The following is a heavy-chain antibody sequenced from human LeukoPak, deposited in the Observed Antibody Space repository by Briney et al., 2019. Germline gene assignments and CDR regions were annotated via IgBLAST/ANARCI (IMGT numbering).Heavy chain of an antibody. CDR2: ISAYNGNT. J-gene: IGHJ4*02. V-gene: IGHV1-18*01. D-gene: IGHD6-13*01. Sequence: ASVKVSCKASGGTFSSYAISWVRQAPGQGLEWMGWISAYNGNTNYAQKLQGRVTMTTDTSTSTAYMELRSLRSDDTAVYYCARVAAGTDYFDYWGQGTLVTVSS. CDR3: ARVAAGTDYFDY. CDR1: GGTFSSYA.